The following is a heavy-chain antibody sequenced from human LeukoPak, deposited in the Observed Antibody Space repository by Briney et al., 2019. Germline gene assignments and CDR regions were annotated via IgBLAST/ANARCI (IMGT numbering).Heavy chain of an antibody. CDR1: GFTFSSYS. CDR2: ISSSSSYM. J-gene: IGHJ4*02. Sequence: GGSPRLSCAASGFTFSSYSMNWVRQAPGKGLEWVSSISSSSSYMYYADSVKGRFTISRDNAKNSLYLQMNSLRAEDTAVYYCARDPITMIVLGLVYFDYWGQGTLVTVSS. D-gene: IGHD3-22*01. V-gene: IGHV3-21*01. CDR3: ARDPITMIVLGLVYFDY.